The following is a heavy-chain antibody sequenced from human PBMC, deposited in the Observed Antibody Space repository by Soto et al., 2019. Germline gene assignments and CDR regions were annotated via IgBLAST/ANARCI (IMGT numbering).Heavy chain of an antibody. J-gene: IGHJ5*02. CDR2: ISGSGFKK. V-gene: IGHV3-23*01. CDR1: GFIFENFG. CDR3: AKNQGVELVPLATVDWFDP. D-gene: IGHD1-26*01. Sequence: GGSLRLSCAASGFIFENFGMSWVRQAPGKGLEWISSISGSGFKKYYADSVKGRFTISRDDSKSTVYLELNNLSAEDTAVYHCAKNQGVELVPLATVDWFDPWGQGSVVTVSS.